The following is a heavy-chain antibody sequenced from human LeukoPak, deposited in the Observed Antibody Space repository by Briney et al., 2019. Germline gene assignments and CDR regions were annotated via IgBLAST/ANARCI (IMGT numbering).Heavy chain of an antibody. V-gene: IGHV3-30*18. D-gene: IGHD5-12*01. CDR2: ISYDGSNK. CDR1: GFTFSSYG. CDR3: AKAHRSGFSGYESDY. J-gene: IGHJ4*02. Sequence: GGSLRLSCAASGFTFSSYGVHWVRQAPGKGLEWVAVISYDGSNKYCADSVRGRFTISRDNSKNTVSVQMNSLRREDTAVYYCAKAHRSGFSGYESDYWGQGTLVTVSS.